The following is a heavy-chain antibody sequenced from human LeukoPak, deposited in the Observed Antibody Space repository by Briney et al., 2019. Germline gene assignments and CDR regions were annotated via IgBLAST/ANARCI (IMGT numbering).Heavy chain of an antibody. CDR3: ARDDGASGGSFDV. Sequence: GGSLRLSCAASGFTFSSYEMNWVRQAPGKGLEWVSYISSSGSTIYYADSVKGRFTISRDNAKSTLYLQMNSLSPEDTAVYYCARDDGASGGSFDVWGQGTMVTVS. V-gene: IGHV3-48*03. CDR2: ISSSGSTI. D-gene: IGHD2-15*01. CDR1: GFTFSSYE. J-gene: IGHJ3*01.